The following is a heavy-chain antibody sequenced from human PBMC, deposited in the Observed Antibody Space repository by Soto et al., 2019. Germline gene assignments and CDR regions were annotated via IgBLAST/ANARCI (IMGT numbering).Heavy chain of an antibody. CDR1: GYSFPSYW. Sequence: PGESLKISCKGSGYSFPSYWIGWVRQMPGKGLECMGFIYPGDSETTYSPSFQGQVTISADKFTSTAYLQWSSLKASDTAIYYCARVDSSGCSEYWGQGTLVTVSS. CDR3: ARVDSSGCSEY. CDR2: IYPGDSET. D-gene: IGHD6-19*01. V-gene: IGHV5-51*01. J-gene: IGHJ4*02.